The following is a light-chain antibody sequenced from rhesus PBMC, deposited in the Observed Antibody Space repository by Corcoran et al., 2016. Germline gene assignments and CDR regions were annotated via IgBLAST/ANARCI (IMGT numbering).Light chain of an antibody. J-gene: IGLJ1*01. CDR2: DVS. V-gene: IGLV2-23*01. Sequence: QAALTQPPSVSGSPGQSVTISCTGTSSDIGGYNFVSWYHQHPGKAPKLMIYDVSKRPSGVSDRFSGSKSGNPASLTISGPLANVEADYYCCSHAGSNTCIFGAGTRLTVL. CDR3: CSHAGSNTCI. CDR1: SSDIGGYNF.